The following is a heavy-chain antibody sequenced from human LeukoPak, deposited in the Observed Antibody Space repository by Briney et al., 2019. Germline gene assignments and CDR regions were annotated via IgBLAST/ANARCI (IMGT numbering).Heavy chain of an antibody. V-gene: IGHV1-2*06. D-gene: IGHD3-10*01. CDR2: ISPNSGGT. CDR3: ARVAETLVWFGEFNFDY. J-gene: IGHJ4*02. CDR1: GYTFTGYY. Sequence: ASVKVSCKAFGYTFTGYYMHWVRQAPGQGLEWMGRISPNSGGTNYAQKFQGRVTMTRDTSISTAYMELSRLRSDDTAVYYCARVAETLVWFGEFNFDYWGQGTLVTVSS.